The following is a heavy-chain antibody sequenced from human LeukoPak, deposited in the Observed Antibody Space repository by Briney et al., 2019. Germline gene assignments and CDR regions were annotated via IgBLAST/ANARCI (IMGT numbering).Heavy chain of an antibody. CDR1: GGSISSYY. V-gene: IGHV4-4*07. CDR2: IYTSGST. CDR3: ARADYYGSGSYYNSPSYYYYMDV. D-gene: IGHD3-10*01. Sequence: SETLSLTCTVSGGSISSYYWSWIRQPAGKGLEWIGRIYTSGSTNYNPSLKSRVTMSVDTSKNQFSLKLSSVTAADTAVYYCARADYYGSGSYYNSPSYYYYMDVWGKGTTVTISS. J-gene: IGHJ6*03.